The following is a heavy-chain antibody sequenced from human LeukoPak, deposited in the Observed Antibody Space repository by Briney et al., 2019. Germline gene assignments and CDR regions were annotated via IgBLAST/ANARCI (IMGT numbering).Heavy chain of an antibody. CDR3: ARDKNWDLEY. CDR2: ISTYNGNT. Sequence: ASVTVSFKTSGYTFTSYGISWMRQAPGQGLEWMGWISTYNGNTNYAQNLQGRVTMTTDTSTSTAYMELRSLRSDDTAVYYCARDKNWDLEYWGQGTLVTVSS. CDR1: GYTFTSYG. J-gene: IGHJ4*02. V-gene: IGHV1-18*01. D-gene: IGHD7-27*01.